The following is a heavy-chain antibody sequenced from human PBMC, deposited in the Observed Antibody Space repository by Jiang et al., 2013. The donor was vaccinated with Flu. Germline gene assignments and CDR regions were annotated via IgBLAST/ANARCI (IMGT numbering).Heavy chain of an antibody. CDR2: IYYSGST. Sequence: GPGLVKPSETLSLTCTVSGGSISSSSYYWGWIRQPPGKGLEWIGSIYYSGSTYYNPSLKSRVTISVDTSKNQFSLKLSSVTAADTAVYYCARHTAQWELPLYNYYGMDVWGQGTTGHRLL. CDR3: ARHTAQWELPLYNYYGMDV. J-gene: IGHJ6*02. V-gene: IGHV4-39*01. D-gene: IGHD1-26*01. CDR1: GGSISSSSYY.